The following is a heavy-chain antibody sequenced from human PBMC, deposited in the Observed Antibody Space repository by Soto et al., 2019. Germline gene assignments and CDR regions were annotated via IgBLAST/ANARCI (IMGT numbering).Heavy chain of an antibody. CDR3: ASQFCSGGACFNWFDP. V-gene: IGHV4-30-4*01. J-gene: IGHJ5*02. CDR1: GGSIRSSLYY. D-gene: IGHD2-21*02. CDR2: IFDSGIT. Sequence: QVQLQESGPGLVKPSQTLSLTCTVSGGSIRSSLYYWSWIRQPPGKGLEWIGYIFDSGITHYNPSLKSRVAMSVDTSKTQFSLNLTSVTAADTAVYFCASQFCSGGACFNWFDPWGHGTLVTVSS.